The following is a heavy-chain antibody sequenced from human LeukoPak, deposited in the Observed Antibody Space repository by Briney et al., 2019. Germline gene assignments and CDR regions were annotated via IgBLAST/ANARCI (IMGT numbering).Heavy chain of an antibody. J-gene: IGHJ6*03. CDR2: IIPIFGIA. CDR1: GGTFSSYA. V-gene: IGHV1-69*10. D-gene: IGHD4-11*01. Sequence: SVKVSCKASGGTFSSYAISWVRQAPRQGLEWMGGIIPIFGIANYAQKFQGRVTITADKSTSTAYMELSSLRSEDTAVYYCARGRPLQPRGLYYYYMDVWGKGTTVTVSS. CDR3: ARGRPLQPRGLYYYYMDV.